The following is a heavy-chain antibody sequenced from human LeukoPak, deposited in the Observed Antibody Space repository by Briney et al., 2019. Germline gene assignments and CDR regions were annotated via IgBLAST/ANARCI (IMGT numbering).Heavy chain of an antibody. D-gene: IGHD3-16*01. CDR3: ARETSQKGAHYMDV. J-gene: IGHJ6*03. Sequence: SETLSLTCNVSGGSISSGSYYWSWIRQPPGKGLKWIGNIYYSGYTTYSPSLRRRVPISVDPSKNQFCLKLSSVTAADTAVYYCARETSQKGAHYMDVWGKGTTITISS. CDR2: IYYSGYT. V-gene: IGHV4-61*01. CDR1: GGSISSGSYY.